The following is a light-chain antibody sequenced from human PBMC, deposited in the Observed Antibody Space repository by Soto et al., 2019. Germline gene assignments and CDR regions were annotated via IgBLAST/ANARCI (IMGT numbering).Light chain of an antibody. J-gene: IGKJ2*03. Sequence: AIQMTQSPSSLSASVGDTVTFTCRASQAIRNDLGWFQQRPGKPPKLLIYGISILQTGVPSRFSGSGSGTDFTLTITGLQPEAVATYYCLHDALFPYSFGQGTRLEI. CDR3: LHDALFPYS. CDR2: GIS. CDR1: QAIRND. V-gene: IGKV1-6*01.